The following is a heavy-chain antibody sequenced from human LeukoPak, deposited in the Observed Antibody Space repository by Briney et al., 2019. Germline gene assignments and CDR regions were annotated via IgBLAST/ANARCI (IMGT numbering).Heavy chain of an antibody. V-gene: IGHV3-23*01. D-gene: IGHD2-15*01. CDR3: AKCNGGTCYSSLDY. CDR1: GFTFSSYA. J-gene: IGHJ4*02. CDR2: ISGSGGST. Sequence: GGSLRLSCAASGFTFSSYAMSWVRQAPGKGLEWVSGISGSGGSTYYADSVKGRFTISRDNSKNTLYLQMNSLRAGDTAVYYCAKCNGGTCYSSLDYWGQGTLVTVSS.